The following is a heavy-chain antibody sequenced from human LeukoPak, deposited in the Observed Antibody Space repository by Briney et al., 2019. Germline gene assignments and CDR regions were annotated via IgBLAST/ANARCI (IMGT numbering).Heavy chain of an antibody. CDR1: GFTFSSYT. CDR3: ARERSGYFDY. Sequence: GGSLRLSCAASGFTFSSYTMSWVRQAPGKGLEWVAVIWYDGSNKYYADSVKGRFTISRDNSKNTLYLQMNSLRAEDTAVYYCARERSGYFDYWGQGTLVTVSS. CDR2: IWYDGSNK. J-gene: IGHJ4*02. V-gene: IGHV3-33*08.